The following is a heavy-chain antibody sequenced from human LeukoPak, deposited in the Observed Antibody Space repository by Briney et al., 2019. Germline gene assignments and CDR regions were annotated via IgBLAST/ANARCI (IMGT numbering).Heavy chain of an antibody. J-gene: IGHJ4*02. CDR3: ATGIVGATAYYFDY. CDR1: GFTFSSYS. Sequence: GGSLRLSCAASGFTFSSYSMNWVRQAPGKGLEWVSSISSSSSYIYYADSVKGRFTISRDNAKNSLYLQMNSLRAEDTAVYYCATGIVGATAYYFDYWGQGTLVTVSS. V-gene: IGHV3-21*01. D-gene: IGHD1-26*01. CDR2: ISSSSSYI.